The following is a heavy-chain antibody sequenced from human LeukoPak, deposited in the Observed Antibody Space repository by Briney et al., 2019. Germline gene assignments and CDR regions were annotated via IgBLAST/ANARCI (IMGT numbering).Heavy chain of an antibody. CDR1: GFTFSSYS. CDR2: ISYDGSNK. Sequence: GRSLRLSCAASGFTFSSYSMHWVRQAPSKGLEWVAVISYDGSNKYYADSVKGRFTISRDNSKNTLYLQMNSLRAEDTAVYYCAKANYGSSYGMDVWGQGTTVTVSS. J-gene: IGHJ6*02. V-gene: IGHV3-30*18. D-gene: IGHD3-10*01. CDR3: AKANYGSSYGMDV.